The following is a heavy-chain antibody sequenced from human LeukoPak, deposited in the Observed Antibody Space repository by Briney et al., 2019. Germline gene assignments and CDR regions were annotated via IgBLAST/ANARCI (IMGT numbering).Heavy chain of an antibody. CDR1: GFTFSSYA. V-gene: IGHV3-23*01. CDR2: ISGSGGST. CDR3: AKFLLDYYDSSGYSSY. Sequence: PGGSLRLSCAASGFTFSSYAMSWVRQAPGKGLEWVSAISGSGGSTYYADSVKGRFTISRDNSKNTPYLQMNSLRAEDTAVYYCAKFLLDYYDSSGYSSYWGQGTLVTVSS. J-gene: IGHJ4*02. D-gene: IGHD3-22*01.